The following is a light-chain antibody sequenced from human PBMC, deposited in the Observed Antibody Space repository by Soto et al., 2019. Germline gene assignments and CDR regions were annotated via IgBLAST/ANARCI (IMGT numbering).Light chain of an antibody. V-gene: IGKV3-15*01. CDR3: QQYNYWPPYT. CDR2: GAS. J-gene: IGKJ2*01. Sequence: EIVMTQSPATLSVSPGERATLSCRASQSVSSNLAWYQQKPGQAPRLLIYGASTRATGIPARFSGSGSWTEFTLTISSLQSEDFAVYYCQQYNYWPPYTFGQGTKLDIK. CDR1: QSVSSN.